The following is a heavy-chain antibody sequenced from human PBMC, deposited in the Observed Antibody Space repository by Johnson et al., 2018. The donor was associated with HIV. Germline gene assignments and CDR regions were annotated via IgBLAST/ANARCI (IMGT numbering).Heavy chain of an antibody. CDR2: ISYDGSNK. J-gene: IGHJ3*02. D-gene: IGHD2-21*01. Sequence: QVHLVESGGGLVKPGGSLRLSCAASGFTFSDYYMSWIRQAPGKGLEWVAVISYDGSNKYYADSVKGRFTISRDNSKNTLYLQMNSLRAEDTAVYYCAKGGVPYCGGDCYDAFDIWGQGTMVTVSS. V-gene: IGHV3-30*18. CDR1: GFTFSDYY. CDR3: AKGGVPYCGGDCYDAFDI.